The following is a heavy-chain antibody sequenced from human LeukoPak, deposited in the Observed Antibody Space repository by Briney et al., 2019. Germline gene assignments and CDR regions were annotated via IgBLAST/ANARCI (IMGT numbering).Heavy chain of an antibody. CDR3: ASEGSSGWYDY. Sequence: ASVKVSCKASGYTFISYGISWVRQAPGQGLEWMGWISGYNGNTNYAQKLQGRVTMTTDTSTSTAYMELRSLRSDDTAVYYCASEGSSGWYDYWGQGTLVTVSS. J-gene: IGHJ4*02. V-gene: IGHV1-18*01. D-gene: IGHD6-19*01. CDR2: ISGYNGNT. CDR1: GYTFISYG.